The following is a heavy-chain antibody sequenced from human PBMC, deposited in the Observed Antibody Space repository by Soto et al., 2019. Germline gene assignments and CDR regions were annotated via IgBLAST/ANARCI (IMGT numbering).Heavy chain of an antibody. J-gene: IGHJ6*02. CDR2: INPSGGST. Sequence: ASVKVSCKASGYTFTSYYMHWVRQAPGQGLERMGIINPSGGSTSYAQKFQGRVTMTRDTSTSTVYMELSSLRSEDTAVYYCASDRLINSSSWYLGGMDVWGQGTTVTVSS. D-gene: IGHD6-13*01. CDR3: ASDRLINSSSWYLGGMDV. V-gene: IGHV1-46*01. CDR1: GYTFTSYY.